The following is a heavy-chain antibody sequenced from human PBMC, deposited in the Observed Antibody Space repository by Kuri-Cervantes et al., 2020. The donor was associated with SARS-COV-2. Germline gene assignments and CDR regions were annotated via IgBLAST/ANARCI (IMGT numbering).Heavy chain of an antibody. V-gene: IGHV3-23*01. CDR1: GFTFSSHA. J-gene: IGHJ5*02. Sequence: LSLTCAASGFTFSSHAMTWVRQAPGKGLEWVSTISATCTGTYYADSVKGRFTISRDNSKNTLYLQMNSLRGEDTAVYYCSKLVDYNPWGQGTLVTVSS. D-gene: IGHD5-12*01. CDR2: ISATCTGT. CDR3: SKLVDYNP.